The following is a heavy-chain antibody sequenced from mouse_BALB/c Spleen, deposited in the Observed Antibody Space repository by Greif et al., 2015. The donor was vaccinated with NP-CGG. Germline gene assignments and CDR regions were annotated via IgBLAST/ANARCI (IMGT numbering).Heavy chain of an antibody. CDR3: TRYSYDGLFDY. CDR1: GYTFTSYY. D-gene: IGHD2-3*01. J-gene: IGHJ2*01. Sequence: VQLQESGAELVKPGASVKLSCKASGYTFTSYYMYWVKQRPGQGLEWIGEINPSNGGTNFNEKFKSKATLTVDKSSSTAYMQLSSLTSEDSAVYYCTRYSYDGLFDYWGQGTTLTVSS. CDR2: INPSNGGT. V-gene: IGHV1S81*02.